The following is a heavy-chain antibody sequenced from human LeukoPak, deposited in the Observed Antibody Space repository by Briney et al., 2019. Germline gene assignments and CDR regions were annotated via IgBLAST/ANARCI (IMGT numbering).Heavy chain of an antibody. V-gene: IGHV3-48*03. Sequence: GGSLRLSCAASGFTFSSYEMNWVRQAPGKGPEWVSYISSSGSTIYYADSVKGRFTISRDNAKNSLYLQMNSLRAEDTAVYYCARGYSYGSDYWGQGTLVTVSS. CDR1: GFTFSSYE. J-gene: IGHJ4*02. CDR3: ARGYSYGSDY. D-gene: IGHD5-18*01. CDR2: ISSSGSTI.